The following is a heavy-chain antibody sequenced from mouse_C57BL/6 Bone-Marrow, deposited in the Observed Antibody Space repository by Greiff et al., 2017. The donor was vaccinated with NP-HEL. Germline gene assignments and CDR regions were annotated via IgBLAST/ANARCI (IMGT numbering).Heavy chain of an antibody. Sequence: VQLQQSGPVLVKPGASVKMSCKASGYTFTDYYMNWVKQSHGKSLEWIGVINPYNGGTSYNQKFKGKATLTVDKSSSTAYMELNSLTSEDSAVYYCAREFITTVVDDYWGQGTTLTVSS. CDR1: GYTFTDYY. CDR3: AREFITTVVDDY. V-gene: IGHV1-19*01. D-gene: IGHD1-1*01. CDR2: INPYNGGT. J-gene: IGHJ2*01.